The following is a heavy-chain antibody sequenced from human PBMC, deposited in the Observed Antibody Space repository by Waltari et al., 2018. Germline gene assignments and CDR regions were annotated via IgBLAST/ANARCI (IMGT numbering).Heavy chain of an antibody. CDR2: IYYSGST. J-gene: IGHJ4*02. Sequence: QLQLQESGPGLVKPSETLSLTCTVSGGSISSSSYYWAWIRQPPGKGLEWIGSIYYSGSTYYNPSLKSRVTISVDTSKNQFSLKLSSVTAADTAVYYCARHGAGYDSSGYYFDYWGQGTLVTVSS. D-gene: IGHD3-22*01. V-gene: IGHV4-39*07. CDR3: ARHGAGYDSSGYYFDY. CDR1: GGSISSSSYY.